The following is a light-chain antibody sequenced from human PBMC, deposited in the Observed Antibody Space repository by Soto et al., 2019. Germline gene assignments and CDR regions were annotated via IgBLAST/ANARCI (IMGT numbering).Light chain of an antibody. V-gene: IGKV1-5*03. J-gene: IGKJ1*01. CDR2: EAS. Sequence: DIQMTQSPSTLSASVGDRVTITCLASQSISSWLAWYQQKPGKAPKLLIYEASSLESGVPSRFSGSGSGAEFTLTISRLQPDDFATYYRQQSNSYPWTFGQGTKVEIK. CDR3: QQSNSYPWT. CDR1: QSISSW.